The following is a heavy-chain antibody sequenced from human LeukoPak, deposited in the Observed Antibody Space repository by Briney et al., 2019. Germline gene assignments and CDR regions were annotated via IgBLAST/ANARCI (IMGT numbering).Heavy chain of an antibody. J-gene: IGHJ4*02. Sequence: PSQTLSLTCTVSGGSISSSSYYWGWIRQPPGKGLEWIGSIYYSGSTYYNPSLKSRVTISVDTSKNQFSLKLSSVTAADTAVYYCARLYDRDYWGQGTLVTVSS. CDR2: IYYSGST. D-gene: IGHD5/OR15-5a*01. CDR1: GGSISSSSYY. CDR3: ARLYDRDY. V-gene: IGHV4-39*01.